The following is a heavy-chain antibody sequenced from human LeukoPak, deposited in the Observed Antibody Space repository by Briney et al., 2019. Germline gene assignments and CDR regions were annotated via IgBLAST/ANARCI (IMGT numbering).Heavy chain of an antibody. V-gene: IGHV3-33*01. Sequence: GGSLRLSCAASGFTFSSYGMHWVRQAPDKGLEWLAVTWSDGSNKYSADSVKGRFTISRDNSKNTLYLQMNSLRVEDTAVYYCARDHQWFGELFRAFDIWGQGTMVTVSS. D-gene: IGHD3-10*01. CDR1: GFTFSSYG. CDR2: TWSDGSNK. CDR3: ARDHQWFGELFRAFDI. J-gene: IGHJ3*02.